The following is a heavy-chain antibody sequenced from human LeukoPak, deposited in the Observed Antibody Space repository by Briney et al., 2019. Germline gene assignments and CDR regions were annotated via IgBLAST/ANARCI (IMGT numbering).Heavy chain of an antibody. Sequence: GASVKVSCKTSGYTFATYFMHWVRQAPGQGLEWMGYIKPNSGVTNYAQKFRGRVTMTWDTSISTAYIELSGLTSDDTAIYYCARPTYCGSNYYFNFDYWGQGTLVTVSS. V-gene: IGHV1-2*02. CDR3: ARPTYCGSNYYFNFDY. CDR1: GYTFATYF. CDR2: IKPNSGVT. J-gene: IGHJ4*02. D-gene: IGHD2-21*02.